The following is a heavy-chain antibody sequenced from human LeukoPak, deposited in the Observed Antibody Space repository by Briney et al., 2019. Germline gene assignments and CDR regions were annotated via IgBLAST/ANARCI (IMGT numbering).Heavy chain of an antibody. V-gene: IGHV3-73*01. D-gene: IGHD1-7*01. Sequence: GGSLKLSCAASVFTLSDSALQWVRQAYWKGLEWVGRIRSKPNNCATAYAASVTGRFTVSRDDSKNTAYLQMNSLKTEDTAVYYCARQAGTTEFDYWGQGTLVTVSS. CDR3: ARQAGTTEFDY. CDR1: VFTLSDSA. J-gene: IGHJ4*02. CDR2: IRSKPNNCAT.